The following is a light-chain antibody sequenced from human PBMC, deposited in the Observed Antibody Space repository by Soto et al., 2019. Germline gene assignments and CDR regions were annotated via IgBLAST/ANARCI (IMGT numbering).Light chain of an antibody. CDR1: QAIGLY. CDR2: AAS. Sequence: DIQVTQSPLSLSAALGDRVTITCRASQAIGLYLNWYQQKPGEAPALLIYAASTLQSGVPSRFSGSGYGTDFTLTTSSLQPGDFATYYCQQSYNTPRTFGQGTKLEI. J-gene: IGKJ2*01. V-gene: IGKV1-39*01. CDR3: QQSYNTPRT.